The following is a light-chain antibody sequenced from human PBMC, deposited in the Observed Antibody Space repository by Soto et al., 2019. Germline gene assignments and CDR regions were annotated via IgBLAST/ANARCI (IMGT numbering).Light chain of an antibody. J-gene: IGKJ1*01. Sequence: EIVLTQSPGTLSLSPGERATLSCRASQTLPNSFLAWYQQRPGQAPRLLISGASSRATGIPDRFSGSGSETNFTLSIGRLESEYSAVYHCQHYDGSPPWTFGQGTKVEIK. V-gene: IGKV3-20*01. CDR2: GAS. CDR1: QTLPNSF. CDR3: QHYDGSPPWT.